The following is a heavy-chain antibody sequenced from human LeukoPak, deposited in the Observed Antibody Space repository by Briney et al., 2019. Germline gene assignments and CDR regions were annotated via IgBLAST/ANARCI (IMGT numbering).Heavy chain of an antibody. V-gene: IGHV4-38-2*02. CDR2: IYHSGST. D-gene: IGHD3-22*01. CDR1: GYSISSGYY. J-gene: IGHJ4*02. Sequence: PSETLSLTCTVSGYSISSGYYWGWIRQPPGKGLEWIGSIYHSGSTYYNPSLKSRVTISVDTSKNQFSLKLSSVTAADTAVYYCASFGSSGYYLYGFGVWGQGTLVTVSS. CDR3: ASFGSSGYYLYGFGV.